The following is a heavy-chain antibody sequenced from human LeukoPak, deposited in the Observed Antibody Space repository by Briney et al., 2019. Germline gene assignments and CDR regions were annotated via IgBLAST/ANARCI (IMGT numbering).Heavy chain of an antibody. CDR3: ARVGSSGWSLYYFDY. V-gene: IGHV1-18*01. D-gene: IGHD6-19*01. CDR2: ISAYNGNT. Sequence: ASVKVSCKASGYTFTSYGISWVRQAPGQGLEWMGWISAYNGNTNYAQKLQGRVTMTTDTSTSTAYMELRSLRSDDTAVYYCARVGSSGWSLYYFDYWGQGTLVTVSS. J-gene: IGHJ4*02. CDR1: GYTFTSYG.